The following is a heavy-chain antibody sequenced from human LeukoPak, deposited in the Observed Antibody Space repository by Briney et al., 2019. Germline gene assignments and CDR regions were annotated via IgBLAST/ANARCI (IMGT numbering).Heavy chain of an antibody. J-gene: IGHJ4*02. D-gene: IGHD2-15*01. Sequence: SGGSLRLSCAASGFTFSNYAMTWVRQAPGKGLEWVSAISNRGGSTNYADSVKGRFTISRDNSKNTLYLQMNSLRAEDTAVYYCARDAWGVVADFDYWGQGTLVTVSS. V-gene: IGHV3-23*01. CDR1: GFTFSNYA. CDR3: ARDAWGVVADFDY. CDR2: ISNRGGST.